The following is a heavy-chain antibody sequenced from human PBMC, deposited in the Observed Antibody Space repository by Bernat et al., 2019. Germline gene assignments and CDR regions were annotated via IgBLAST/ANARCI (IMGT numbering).Heavy chain of an antibody. D-gene: IGHD3-10*01. CDR1: GYTFTSYA. CDR2: INTNTGNP. Sequence: QVQLVQSGSELKKPGASVKVSCKASGYTFTSYAMNWVRQAPGQGLEWMGWINTNTGNPTYAQVFTGRFVFSLDTSVSTAYLQICSLKAEDTAVYYCARGFLAYYGSWSYYLDYWGQGTLVTVSS. CDR3: ARGFLAYYGSWSYYLDY. V-gene: IGHV7-4-1*01. J-gene: IGHJ4*02.